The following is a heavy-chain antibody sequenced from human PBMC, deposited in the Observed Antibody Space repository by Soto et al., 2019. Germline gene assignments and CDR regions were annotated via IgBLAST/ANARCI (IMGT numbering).Heavy chain of an antibody. CDR2: INYSGGT. D-gene: IGHD1-26*01. CDR3: AKSATVGAANFDV. J-gene: IGHJ3*01. V-gene: IGHV4-34*01. Sequence: LSLTCAVSGGSLRGYYWSWIRQSPGKGLEWIGEINYSGGTNYNPSLKSRVAISVDTSKNQFSLRLISLTAADTAVYYCAKSATVGAANFDVWGQGTMVTVSS. CDR1: GGSLRGYY.